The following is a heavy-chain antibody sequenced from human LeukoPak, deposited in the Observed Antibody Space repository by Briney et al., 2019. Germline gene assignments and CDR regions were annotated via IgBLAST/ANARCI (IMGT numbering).Heavy chain of an antibody. V-gene: IGHV3-21*01. D-gene: IGHD3-22*01. J-gene: IGHJ4*02. Sequence: PGGSLRLSCAASGFTFTRFSFSWVRQAPGKGLEWVSSINTVATYIYYADSVRGRFTISRDNAKNSVYLQMDSLRAEDTGVYYCARLRRNGDSGGFYYYYDYWGQGTLVTVSS. CDR1: GFTFTRFS. CDR2: INTVATYI. CDR3: ARLRRNGDSGGFYYYYDY.